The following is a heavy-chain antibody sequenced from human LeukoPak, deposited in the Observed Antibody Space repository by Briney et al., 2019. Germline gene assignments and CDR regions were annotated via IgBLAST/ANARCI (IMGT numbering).Heavy chain of an antibody. CDR1: GGSISSYY. D-gene: IGHD3-22*01. Sequence: PSETLSLTCTVSGGSISSYYWSWIRQPPGKGLEGIGYIYYSGSTNYNPSLKSRVTISVDTSKNQFSLKLSSVTAADTAVYYCATGYYYDGSGYCYPYYFDYWGQGTLVTVSS. CDR3: ATGYYYDGSGYCYPYYFDY. V-gene: IGHV4-59*01. CDR2: IYYSGST. J-gene: IGHJ4*02.